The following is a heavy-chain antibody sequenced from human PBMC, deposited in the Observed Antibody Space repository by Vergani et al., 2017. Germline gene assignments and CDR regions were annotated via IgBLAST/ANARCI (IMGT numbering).Heavy chain of an antibody. CDR1: GGSISSSNW. CDR2: IYHSGST. V-gene: IGHV4-4*02. D-gene: IGHD6-13*01. CDR3: ARDIKAAAAWYYYYMDV. J-gene: IGHJ6*03. Sequence: QVQLQESGPGLVKPSGTLSLTCAVSGGSISSSNWWSWVRPPPGKGLEWIGEIYHSGSTNYNPSLTRRVTISVDKSRNQFSLKLRAVTAADTAVYYCARDIKAAAAWYYYYMDVWGKGTTVTVSS.